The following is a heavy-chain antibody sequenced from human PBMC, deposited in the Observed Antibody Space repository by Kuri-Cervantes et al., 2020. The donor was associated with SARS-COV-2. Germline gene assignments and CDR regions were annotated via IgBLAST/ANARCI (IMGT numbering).Heavy chain of an antibody. J-gene: IGHJ4*02. CDR2: ISYDGSDR. CDR3: AKVPTYSDSSGTFDY. V-gene: IGHV3-30*18. Sequence: GESLKISCAASGFTFSNYGMHWVRQAPGKGLEWVAVISYDGSDRYYADSVKGRFTISRDNSKNTLYLQMNSLRAEDTAVYYCAKVPTYSDSSGTFDYWGQGTLVTVSS. D-gene: IGHD3-22*01. CDR1: GFTFSNYG.